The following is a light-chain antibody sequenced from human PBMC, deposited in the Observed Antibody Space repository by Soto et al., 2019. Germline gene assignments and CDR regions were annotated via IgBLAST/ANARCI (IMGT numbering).Light chain of an antibody. J-gene: IGKJ1*01. Sequence: EIVMTQSXATLSVSPGERATLSCRASQSVSSNLAWYQQKPGQAPRLLIYGASTRATGIPARXXXXXXXXXXXXXXXXLXSEDFXXYYXHQYXXWPTFGQGTKVE. CDR1: QSVSSN. CDR2: GAS. V-gene: IGKV3-15*01. CDR3: HQYXXWPT.